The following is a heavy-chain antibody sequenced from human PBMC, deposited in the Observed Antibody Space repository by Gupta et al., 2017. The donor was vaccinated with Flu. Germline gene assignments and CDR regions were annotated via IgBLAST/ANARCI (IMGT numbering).Heavy chain of an antibody. CDR1: GCTFSQYW. CDR2: IKEDGSVK. J-gene: IGHJ4*02. Sequence: EVQLVESGVGSLQRGGSLRLSCAASGCTFSQYWMAWVRQAPEKGLEWVANIKEDGSVKNYVDSVKGRFAISRDNARNSVYLQMNSLRADDTAVYYCARNRGWQQFDYWGQGALVTVSS. D-gene: IGHD5-24*01. V-gene: IGHV3-7*01. CDR3: ARNRGWQQFDY.